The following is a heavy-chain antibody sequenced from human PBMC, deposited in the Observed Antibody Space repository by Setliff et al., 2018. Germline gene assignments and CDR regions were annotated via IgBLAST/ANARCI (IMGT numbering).Heavy chain of an antibody. CDR1: GYTFSNYG. J-gene: IGHJ6*01. CDR2: ISGYDGNT. V-gene: IGHV1-18*01. CDR3: ARERIYDGLNYNGMDV. Sequence: ASVKVSCKTSGYTFSNYGVSWVRQAPGQGLEWMGWISGYDGNTKYAQNLHGRVTMTTGTSTTTAYMELRSLRSDDTAVYYCARERIYDGLNYNGMDVWGQGTTVTGSS. D-gene: IGHD3-3*01.